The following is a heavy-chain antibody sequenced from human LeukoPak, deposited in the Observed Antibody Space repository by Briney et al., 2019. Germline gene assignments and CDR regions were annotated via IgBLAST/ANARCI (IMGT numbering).Heavy chain of an antibody. CDR2: IYTTGST. V-gene: IGHV4-61*02. CDR3: ARRQDGHDY. J-gene: IGHJ4*02. CDR1: GVSIANTFYY. Sequence: TLSLTCTVSGVSIANTFYYWNWLRQPAGKGLEWIGRIYTTGSTDYNPSLKSRVTISLDTARNQFSLKLSSVTAADTAVYYCARRQDGHDYWGQGTLVTVSS.